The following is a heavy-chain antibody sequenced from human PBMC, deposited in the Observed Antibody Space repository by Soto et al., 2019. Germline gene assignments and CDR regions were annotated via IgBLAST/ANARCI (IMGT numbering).Heavy chain of an antibody. CDR2: VIPLFNTP. CDR1: GGTFNTFA. Sequence: QVQLVQSGAEVKKPGSSAKVSCKASGGTFNTFAFTWVRQAPGQGFEWMGGVIPLFNTPDYAQKFQGRVTITPDESTSTVYVELSGLSPDDTAVYFCGLASKWELLGYFYGMDVWGQGTTVIVSS. V-gene: IGHV1-69*01. D-gene: IGHD1-26*01. CDR3: GLASKWELLGYFYGMDV. J-gene: IGHJ6*02.